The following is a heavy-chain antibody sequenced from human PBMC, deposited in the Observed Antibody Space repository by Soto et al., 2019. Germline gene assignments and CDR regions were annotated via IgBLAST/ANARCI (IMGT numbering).Heavy chain of an antibody. D-gene: IGHD3-22*01. CDR1: GGSISSSIYY. CDR2: IYYSGST. V-gene: IGHV4-39*01. Sequence: SETLSLTCTVSGGSISSSIYYWGWIRQPPGKGLEWIGSIYYSGSTYYNPSLKSRVTISVDTSKNQFSLKLSSVTAADTAVYYCLTNYYDSSGNSDYWGQATLVTVSS. J-gene: IGHJ4*02. CDR3: LTNYYDSSGNSDY.